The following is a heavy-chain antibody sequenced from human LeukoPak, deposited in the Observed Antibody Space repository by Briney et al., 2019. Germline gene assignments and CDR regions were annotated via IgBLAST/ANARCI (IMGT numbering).Heavy chain of an antibody. Sequence: SETLSLTCTVSGGSIRSYYWSWIRQPPGKGLEWMGYIYYSGSTNYNPSLKSRVTMSADTSRNQLSLRLSSVTAADTAVYYCARDECPLWSISCHRGFDPWGQGLLVTVSS. D-gene: IGHD2-2*02. CDR3: ARDECPLWSISCHRGFDP. J-gene: IGHJ5*02. CDR2: IYYSGST. CDR1: GGSIRSYY. V-gene: IGHV4-59*01.